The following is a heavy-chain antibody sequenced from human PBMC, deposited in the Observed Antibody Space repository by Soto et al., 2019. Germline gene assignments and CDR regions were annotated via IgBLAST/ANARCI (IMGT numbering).Heavy chain of an antibody. CDR3: ARDNTAYYYMDV. CDR1: GGTFSSYA. Sequence: SVKVSCKASGGTFSSYAISWVRQAPGQGLEWMGGIIPIFGTANYAQKFQGRVTITADESTSTAYMELNNLRAEDTAVYYCARDNTAYYYMDVWGKGTTVTVSS. D-gene: IGHD4-17*01. CDR2: IIPIFGTA. J-gene: IGHJ6*03. V-gene: IGHV1-69*13.